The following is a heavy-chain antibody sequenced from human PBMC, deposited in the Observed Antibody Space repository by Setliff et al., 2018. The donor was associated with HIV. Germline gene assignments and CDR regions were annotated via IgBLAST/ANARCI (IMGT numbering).Heavy chain of an antibody. CDR1: GYRFTSYW. D-gene: IGHD3-22*01. CDR3: ARAVEDYYDSSGLPTYYYYGMDV. CDR2: IYPGDSDT. Sequence: PGESLKISCKGSGYRFTSYWIGWVRQMPGKSLEWMGIIYPGDSDTRYSPSFQGQVTISADKSISTAYLQWSSLKASDTAMYYCARAVEDYYDSSGLPTYYYYGMDVWGQGTTVTVSS. V-gene: IGHV5-51*01. J-gene: IGHJ6*02.